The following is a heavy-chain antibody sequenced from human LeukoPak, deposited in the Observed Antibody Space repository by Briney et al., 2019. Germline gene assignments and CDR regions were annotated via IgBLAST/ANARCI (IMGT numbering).Heavy chain of an antibody. D-gene: IGHD1-26*01. V-gene: IGHV3-30*02. CDR3: AKDPDQWELLGSHFDY. J-gene: IGHJ4*02. Sequence: PGGSLRLSCAASGFTFSSYGMHWVRQAPGKGLEWVAFIRYDGSNKYYADSVKGRFTISRDNSKNTLYLQMNSLRAEDTAVYYCAKDPDQWELLGSHFDYWGQGTLVTVSS. CDR1: GFTFSSYG. CDR2: IRYDGSNK.